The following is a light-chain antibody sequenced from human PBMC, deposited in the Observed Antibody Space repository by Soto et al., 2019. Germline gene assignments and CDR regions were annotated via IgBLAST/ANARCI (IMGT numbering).Light chain of an antibody. V-gene: IGLV2-11*01. Sequence: QSALTQPPSVSGSPGQSVTISCTGTSSDVGGYNYVSWYQQYPGKAPKLMIYDVTKRPSGVPDRFSGSKSGNTASLTISGLQAEDEADYYCCSHAGTSYVFGTGPKLTVL. CDR1: SSDVGGYNY. CDR2: DVT. J-gene: IGLJ1*01. CDR3: CSHAGTSYV.